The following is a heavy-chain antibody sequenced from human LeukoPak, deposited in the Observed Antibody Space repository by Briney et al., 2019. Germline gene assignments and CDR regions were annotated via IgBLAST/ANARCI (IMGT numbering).Heavy chain of an antibody. CDR1: GFTFSSYW. Sequence: QPGGSLRLSCAASGFTFSSYWMHWVRQAPGKGLVWVSRISSDGSSTSYADSVKGRFTVSRDNAKNTLYLQMNSLRAEDTAVYYCAREVVAAAGISNYWGQGTLVTVSS. J-gene: IGHJ4*02. CDR2: ISSDGSST. D-gene: IGHD6-13*01. V-gene: IGHV3-74*01. CDR3: AREVVAAAGISNY.